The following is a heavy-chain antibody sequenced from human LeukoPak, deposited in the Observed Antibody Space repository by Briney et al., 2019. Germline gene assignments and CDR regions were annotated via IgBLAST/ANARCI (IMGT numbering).Heavy chain of an antibody. Sequence: GGSLRLSCAASGFTFSSYSMNWVRQAPGKGLEWVSTISGVGASTYYADSVKSRFTISRDNSENTLYLQMNSLRAEDTAVYYCVKDSGTDYRWGQGTLVTVSS. J-gene: IGHJ4*02. CDR3: VKDSGTDYR. CDR1: GFTFSSYS. D-gene: IGHD3-10*01. V-gene: IGHV3-23*01. CDR2: ISGVGAST.